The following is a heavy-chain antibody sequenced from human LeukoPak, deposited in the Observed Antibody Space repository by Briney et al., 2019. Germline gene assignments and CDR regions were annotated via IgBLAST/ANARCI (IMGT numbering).Heavy chain of an antibody. Sequence: GGSLRLSCAASGFTFSSYGMHWVRQAPGKGLEWVAVIWYDGSNKYYADSVKGRFTISRDNSKNTLYLQMNSLRAEDTAVYYCARQVPGRGVIVGATRPYYFDYWGQGTLVTVSS. D-gene: IGHD1-26*01. CDR3: ARQVPGRGVIVGATRPYYFDY. CDR2: IWYDGSNK. V-gene: IGHV3-33*01. CDR1: GFTFSSYG. J-gene: IGHJ4*02.